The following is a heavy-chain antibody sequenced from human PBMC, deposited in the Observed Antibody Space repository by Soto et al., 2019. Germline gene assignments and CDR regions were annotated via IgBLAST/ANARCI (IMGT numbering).Heavy chain of an antibody. J-gene: IGHJ3*02. CDR3: ARYCGGGCCCSVAGFDI. D-gene: IGHD2-15*01. V-gene: IGHV3-13*04. CDR1: GFTFSSYD. Sequence: EVQLVESGGGLVQPGGSLRLSCAASGFTFSSYDMHWVRQATGKGLEWVSAIGTAGDTYYPGSVKGRFTISRENAKSSLYVQMNGLRAGDTAVYYCARYCGGGCCCSVAGFDIWGQGTMVTVSS. CDR2: IGTAGDT.